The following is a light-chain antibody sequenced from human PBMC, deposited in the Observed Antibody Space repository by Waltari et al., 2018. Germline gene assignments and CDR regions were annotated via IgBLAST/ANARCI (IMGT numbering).Light chain of an antibody. CDR1: QSVLYSSNNKNY. Sequence: DIVMTQSPDSLAVSLGERDTINCKSSQSVLYSSNNKNYLAWYQLKPGQPPNLLIYWASTRESGVPDRFSGSGSGTDFTLTINSLQAEDVAVYYCQQYYSSPLTFGGGTKVEIK. CDR2: WAS. CDR3: QQYYSSPLT. J-gene: IGKJ4*01. V-gene: IGKV4-1*01.